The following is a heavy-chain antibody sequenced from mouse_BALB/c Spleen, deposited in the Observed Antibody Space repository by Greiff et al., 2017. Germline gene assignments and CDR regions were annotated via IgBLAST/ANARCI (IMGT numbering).Heavy chain of an antibody. CDR3: ARGDDSAWFAY. J-gene: IGHJ3*01. V-gene: IGHV2-9*02. Sequence: VQLKQSGPGLVAPSQSLSITCTVSGFSLTSYGVHWVRQPPGKGLEWLGVIWAGGSTNYNSALMSRLSISKDNSKSQVFLKMNSLQTDDTAMYYCARGDDSAWFAYWGQGTLVTVSA. D-gene: IGHD2-4*01. CDR2: IWAGGST. CDR1: GFSLTSYG.